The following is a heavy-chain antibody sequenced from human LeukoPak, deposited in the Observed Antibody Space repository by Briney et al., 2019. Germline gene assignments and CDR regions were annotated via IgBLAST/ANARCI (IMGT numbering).Heavy chain of an antibody. CDR1: GFTFSGSA. V-gene: IGHV3-73*01. CDR2: ISSRPNSYAT. CDR3: TRVVDYGDDYLDC. Sequence: GGSLRLSCAASGFTFSGSAMHWVRQASGKGLEWVGRISSRPNSYATSYGASVKGRFTISRDDSKNTAYLQMNSLKTEDTAVYYCTRVVDYGDDYLDCWGQGTLVTVSS. J-gene: IGHJ4*02. D-gene: IGHD4-17*01.